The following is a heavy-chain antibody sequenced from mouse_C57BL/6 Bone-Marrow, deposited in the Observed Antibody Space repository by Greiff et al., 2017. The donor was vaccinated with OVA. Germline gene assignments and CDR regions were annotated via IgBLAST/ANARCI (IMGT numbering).Heavy chain of an antibody. D-gene: IGHD4-1*01. Sequence: EVQRVESGAELVRPGASVKLSCTASGFNIKDDYMHWVKQRPEQGLEWIGWIDPENGDTEYASKFQGKATITADTSSNTAYLQLSSLTSEDTAVYYCSELGRGTFWGQGTTLTVSS. CDR3: SELGRGTF. CDR2: IDPENGDT. V-gene: IGHV14-4*01. J-gene: IGHJ2*01. CDR1: GFNIKDDY.